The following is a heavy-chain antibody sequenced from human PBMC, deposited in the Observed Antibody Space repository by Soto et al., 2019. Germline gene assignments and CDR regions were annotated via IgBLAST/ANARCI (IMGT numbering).Heavy chain of an antibody. V-gene: IGHV1-46*01. J-gene: IGHJ4*02. CDR1: EYTFTNYY. Sequence: QVQLVQSGAEVKKPGASVKVSCKASEYTFTNYYMHWVRQAPGQGLEWMGIINPRGDTTTYAQKFQGRVTMPTDTSTSTVYMELSSLRSDDTAMYYCASAKGYYDGSDYWGQGTLVTVSS. D-gene: IGHD3-22*01. CDR2: INPRGDTT. CDR3: ASAKGYYDGSDY.